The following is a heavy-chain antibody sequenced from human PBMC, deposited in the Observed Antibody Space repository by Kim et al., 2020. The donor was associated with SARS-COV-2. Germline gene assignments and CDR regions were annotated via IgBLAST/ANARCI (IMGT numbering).Heavy chain of an antibody. CDR2: ISSSSSYI. CDR3: AGSIGTRAGFGYYYYYMDV. V-gene: IGHV3-21*01. CDR1: GFTFSSYS. J-gene: IGHJ6*03. D-gene: IGHD3-10*01. Sequence: GGSLRLSCAASGFTFSSYSMNWVRQAPGKGLEWVSSISSSSSYIYYADSVKGRFTISRDNAKNSLYLQMNSLRAEDTAVYYCAGSIGTRAGFGYYYYYMDVWGKGTTVTVSS.